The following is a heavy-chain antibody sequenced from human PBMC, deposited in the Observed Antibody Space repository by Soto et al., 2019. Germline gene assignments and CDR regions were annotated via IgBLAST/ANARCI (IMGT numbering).Heavy chain of an antibody. CDR2: ISGSGRYT. CDR1: GFIFSNYA. D-gene: IGHD2-2*01. V-gene: IGHV3-23*01. Sequence: EVQLLESGGGLVQPGGSLRLSCAASGFIFSNYAVSWVRQAPGKGLEWVSGISGSGRYTYYADSVRGRFAISRDNPKNTLDLQMDSLRAEDTAVYYCTKSRWENQVLWEFDLWGQGTLVTVSS. CDR3: TKSRWENQVLWEFDL. J-gene: IGHJ5*02.